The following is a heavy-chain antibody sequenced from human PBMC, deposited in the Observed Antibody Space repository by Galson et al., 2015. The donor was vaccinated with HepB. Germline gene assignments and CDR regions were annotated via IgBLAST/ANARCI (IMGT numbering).Heavy chain of an antibody. CDR1: GGSFSGYY. D-gene: IGHD3-10*01. Sequence: ETLSLTCAVYGGSFSGYYWSWIRQPPGKGLEWIGEINHSGSTNYNPSLKSRVTISVDTSKNQFSLKLSSVTAADTAVYYCARAKPRAGKRTSNWFDPWGQGTLVTVSS. J-gene: IGHJ5*02. CDR2: INHSGST. CDR3: ARAKPRAGKRTSNWFDP. V-gene: IGHV4-34*01.